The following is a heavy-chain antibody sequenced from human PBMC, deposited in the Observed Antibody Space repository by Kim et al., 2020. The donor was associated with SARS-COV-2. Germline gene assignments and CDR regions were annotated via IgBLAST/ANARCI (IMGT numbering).Heavy chain of an antibody. D-gene: IGHD3-9*01. CDR1: GFTFSSYA. CDR3: ARDWQPYDILTGLDY. Sequence: GGSLRLSCAASGFTFSSYAMHWVRQAPGKGLEWVAVISYDGSNKYYADSVKGRFTISRDNSKNTLYLQMNSLRAEDTAVYYCARDWQPYDILTGLDYWG. CDR2: ISYDGSNK. J-gene: IGHJ4*01. V-gene: IGHV3-30*04.